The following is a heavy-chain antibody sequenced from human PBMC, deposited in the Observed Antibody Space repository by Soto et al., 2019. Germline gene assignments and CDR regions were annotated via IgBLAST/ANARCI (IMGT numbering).Heavy chain of an antibody. CDR2: ISYDGSNE. CDR1: GFSFRTFG. D-gene: IGHD3-9*01. V-gene: IGHV3-30*18. J-gene: IGHJ3*01. Sequence: QVQLVESGGGVVQPGRSLSLSCAASGFSFRTFGMHWVRQAPGKGLEWVAVISYDGSNEFYADSVKGRFTISRDNSKKPVYPQMNRLGTYHTACFFCSEDRLGIRFFYWSLGCVRGQGKMVTVSS. CDR3: SEDRLGIRFFYWSLGCV.